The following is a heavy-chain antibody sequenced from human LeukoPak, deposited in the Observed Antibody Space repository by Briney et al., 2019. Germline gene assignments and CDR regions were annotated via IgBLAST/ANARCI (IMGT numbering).Heavy chain of an antibody. CDR2: ISSSSSYI. V-gene: IGHV3-21*01. CDR1: GFTFSSNA. J-gene: IGHJ4*02. CDR3: ARGSSGSWYGFDY. D-gene: IGHD6-19*01. Sequence: RTGGSLRLSCAVSGFTFSSNAMSWVRQAPGKGLEWVSSISSSSSYIYYADSVKGRFTISRDNAKNSLYLQMNSLRAEDTAVYYCARGSSGSWYGFDYWGQGTLVTVSS.